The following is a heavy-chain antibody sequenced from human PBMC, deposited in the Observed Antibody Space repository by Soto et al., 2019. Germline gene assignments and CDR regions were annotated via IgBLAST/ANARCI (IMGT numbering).Heavy chain of an antibody. CDR1: GDSVSSNSAA. CDR3: AGTTSHYWYYMDV. V-gene: IGHV6-1*01. Sequence: SQTLSLTCVISGDSVSSNSAAWNWIRQSPSRGLERLGRTYYRTRWYYDYAVSVRSRITVNPDTSKNQFSLQLTSVTPEDTAVYYCAGTTSHYWYYMDVWGKGTTVTVSS. J-gene: IGHJ6*03. D-gene: IGHD1-7*01. CDR2: TYYRTRWYY.